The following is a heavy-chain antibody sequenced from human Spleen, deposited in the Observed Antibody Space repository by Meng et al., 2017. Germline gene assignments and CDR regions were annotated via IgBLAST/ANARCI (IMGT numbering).Heavy chain of an antibody. J-gene: IGHJ3*02. D-gene: IGHD3-10*01. V-gene: IGHV3-9*03. CDR3: AKDRMVRGFIITNAFDI. CDR2: ISWNSGSI. Sequence: SLKISCAASGFTFDDYAMHWVRQAPGKGLEWVSGISWNSGSIGYADSVKGRFTISRDNAKNSLYLQMNSLRAEDMALYYCAKDRMVRGFIITNAFDIWGQGTMVTVSS. CDR1: GFTFDDYA.